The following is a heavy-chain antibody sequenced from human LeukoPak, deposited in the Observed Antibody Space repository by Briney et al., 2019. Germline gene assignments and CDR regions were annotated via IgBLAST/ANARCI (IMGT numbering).Heavy chain of an antibody. V-gene: IGHV4-34*01. CDR2: INHSGST. CDR1: GGSFSGYY. Sequence: PSETLSLTCAVYGGSFSGYYWSWIRQPPGKGLEWIGEINHSGSTNYNPSLKSRVTISVDTSKNQFSLKLSSVTAADTAVYYCARERESKLLWFGELSKGWFDPWGQGTLVTVSS. J-gene: IGHJ5*02. CDR3: ARERESKLLWFGELSKGWFDP. D-gene: IGHD3-10*01.